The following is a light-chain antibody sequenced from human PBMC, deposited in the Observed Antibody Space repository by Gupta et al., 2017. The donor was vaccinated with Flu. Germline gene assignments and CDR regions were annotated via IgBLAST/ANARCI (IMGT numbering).Light chain of an antibody. J-gene: IGKJ5*01. Sequence: IVLTQSPGILLLPPGERATLSCRASQSINTIYLAWYQQKPGQAPRIVIYDTASRAPGIPDRFSGGVSGTDFTLTISSLEPEDFAVYYCQHYDNSHLITFGAGTRLEIK. CDR2: DTA. CDR3: QHYDNSHLIT. CDR1: QSINTIY. V-gene: IGKV3-20*01.